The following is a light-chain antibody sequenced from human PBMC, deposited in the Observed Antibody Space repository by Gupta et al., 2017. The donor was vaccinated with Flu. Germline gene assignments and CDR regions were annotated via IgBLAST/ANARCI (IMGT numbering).Light chain of an antibody. V-gene: IGKV1-33*01. CDR2: DVS. CDR3: QQYRNLPIT. Sequence: DTLMPQSPPSLSASVGDRVTITCQASQDISDFLNWYQQKPRKAPKLLIYDVSNLKMGVPSRFSGSRSGTDFTLTITNLQPEDIATYYCQQYRNLPITFGQGTRLDIK. J-gene: IGKJ5*01. CDR1: QDISDF.